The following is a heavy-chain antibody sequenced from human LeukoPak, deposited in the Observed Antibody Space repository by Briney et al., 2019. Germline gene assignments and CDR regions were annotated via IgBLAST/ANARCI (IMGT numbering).Heavy chain of an antibody. CDR3: ARLLNDYGDNWFDP. V-gene: IGHV3-30-3*01. CDR1: GFTFSSYA. Sequence: GGSLRLSCAASGFTFSSYAMHWVRQAPDKGLEWVVVISYDGSNKYYADSVKGRFTISRDNSKNSLYLQMNSLRAEDTAVYYCARLLNDYGDNWFDPWGQGTLVTVSS. J-gene: IGHJ5*02. CDR2: ISYDGSNK. D-gene: IGHD4-17*01.